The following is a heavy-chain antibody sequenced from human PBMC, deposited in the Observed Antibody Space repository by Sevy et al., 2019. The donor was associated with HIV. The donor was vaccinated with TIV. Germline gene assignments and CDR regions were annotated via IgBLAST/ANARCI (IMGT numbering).Heavy chain of an antibody. V-gene: IGHV3-49*04. D-gene: IGHD3-10*01. CDR3: TRVLYYYGSGSYAEFDY. CDR2: IRSKAYGGTT. Sequence: GGSPRLSCTASGFTFGDYAMSWVRQAPGKGLEWVGFIRSKAYGGTTEYAASVKGRFTISRDDSKSIAYLQMNSLKTEDTAVYYCTRVLYYYGSGSYAEFDYWGQGTLVTVSS. J-gene: IGHJ4*02. CDR1: GFTFGDYA.